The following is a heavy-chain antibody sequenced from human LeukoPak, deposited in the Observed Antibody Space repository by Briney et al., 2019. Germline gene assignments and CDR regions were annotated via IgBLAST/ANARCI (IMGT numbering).Heavy chain of an antibody. V-gene: IGHV1-69*13. J-gene: IGHJ4*02. CDR2: IIPIFGTA. Sequence: GASVEVSCKASGGTFSSYAISWVRQAPGQGLEWMGGIIPIFGTANYAQKFQGRVTITADESTSTAYLELSSLRPEDTAVYYCARRNGYNPLYFDYWGQGTLVPVSS. CDR3: ARRNGYNPLYFDY. D-gene: IGHD5-24*01. CDR1: GGTFSSYA.